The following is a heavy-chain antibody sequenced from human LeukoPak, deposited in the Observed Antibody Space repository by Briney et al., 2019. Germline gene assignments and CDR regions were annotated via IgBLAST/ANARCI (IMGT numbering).Heavy chain of an antibody. D-gene: IGHD3-10*02. V-gene: IGHV3-21*01. CDR1: GFTLSSYS. CDR2: ISSSSSYI. J-gene: IGHJ4*02. Sequence: PGGSLRLSCAASGFTLSSYSMNWVRQAPGKGLEWVSFISSSSSYIYYADSVKGRFTISRDNAKNSLYLQMNSLRAEDTAVYYCARGTMYPYYCDYWGQGTRSPSPQ. CDR3: ARGTMYPYYCDY.